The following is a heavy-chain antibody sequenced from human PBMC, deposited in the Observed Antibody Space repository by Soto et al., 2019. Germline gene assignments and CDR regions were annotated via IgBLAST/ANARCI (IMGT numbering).Heavy chain of an antibody. Sequence: VASVKVSCKASGYTFTSYGISWVRQAPGQGLEWMAWISGFNGNPNYAQKFQGRVTLTTDTSTSTAYMELKSLRSDDTAVYYCAREVITVPSVRRSLDVWGQGTTVTVSS. D-gene: IGHD2-2*01. CDR1: GYTFTSYG. V-gene: IGHV1-18*01. J-gene: IGHJ6*02. CDR3: AREVITVPSVRRSLDV. CDR2: ISGFNGNP.